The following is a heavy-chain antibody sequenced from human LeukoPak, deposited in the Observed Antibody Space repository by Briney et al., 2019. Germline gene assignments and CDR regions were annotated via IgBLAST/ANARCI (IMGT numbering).Heavy chain of an antibody. D-gene: IGHD5-18*01. Sequence: GGPLRLSCAASGFSVSYSYMSWVRQAPGKGLEWVSVIYSSSGSLFYADSVKGRFTISRDSSKNTVYLQMNSLRAEDTAVYYCAKDTASDYWGQGTLVTVSS. J-gene: IGHJ4*02. CDR2: IYSSSGSL. V-gene: IGHV3-66*01. CDR1: GFSVSYSY. CDR3: AKDTASDY.